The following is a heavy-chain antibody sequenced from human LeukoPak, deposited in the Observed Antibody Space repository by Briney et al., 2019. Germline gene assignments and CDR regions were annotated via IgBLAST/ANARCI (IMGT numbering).Heavy chain of an antibody. CDR2: TYYRSKWYN. CDR3: AREDGLSSAGIDYYHGLDV. CDR1: GDSVSRNSAT. Sequence: SQTLSLTFAITGDSVSRNSATWNWIRQSPSRGLEWLGRTYYRSKWYNDYAVSVESRITISPDTSKNQFSLQLKSVSSEDTAVYYCAREDGLSSAGIDYYHGLDVWGQGTTVTVSS. D-gene: IGHD6-13*01. J-gene: IGHJ6*02. V-gene: IGHV6-1*01.